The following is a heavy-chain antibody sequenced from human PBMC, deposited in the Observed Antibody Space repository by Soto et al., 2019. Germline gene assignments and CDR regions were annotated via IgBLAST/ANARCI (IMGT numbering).Heavy chain of an antibody. CDR2: ISASSTYI. CDR3: ARGRLGDPCMN. D-gene: IGHD6-25*01. J-gene: IGHJ4*02. Sequence: EVQLVESGGGLVKPGGSLRLSCAASGFIFSSYTMNWVRQAPGKGLEWVSSISASSTYIYYADSLKGRFTISRDNAYNSLYLQTSSPRAEDTGVYYCARGRLGDPCMNWCQATRVTVSS. V-gene: IGHV3-21*01. CDR1: GFIFSSYT.